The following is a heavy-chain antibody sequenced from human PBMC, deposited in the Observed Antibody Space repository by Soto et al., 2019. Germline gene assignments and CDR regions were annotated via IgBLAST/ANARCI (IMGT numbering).Heavy chain of an antibody. CDR2: ISASGGST. Sequence: GVPLRLSCAASEFTFSTFAMTCFRQAPGKGLEWVSAISASGGSTYYADSVKGRFTISRDNSRNTLFLQMNSLRAEDTAVYYCARDYYKYYDSSGYYRSPAYWGQGTLVTVSS. CDR3: ARDYYKYYDSSGYYRSPAY. D-gene: IGHD3-22*01. V-gene: IGHV3-23*01. CDR1: EFTFSTFA. J-gene: IGHJ4*02.